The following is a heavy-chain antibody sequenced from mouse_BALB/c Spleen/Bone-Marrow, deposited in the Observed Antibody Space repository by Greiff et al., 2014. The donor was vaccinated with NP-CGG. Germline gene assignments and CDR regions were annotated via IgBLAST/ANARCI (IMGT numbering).Heavy chain of an antibody. V-gene: IGHV14-3*02. CDR1: GFNIKDTY. CDR3: ASYYYGSSLFAY. J-gene: IGHJ3*01. D-gene: IGHD1-1*01. Sequence: EVNLVESGAELVKPGASVKLSCTASGFNIKDTYMHWVKQRPEQGLEWIGRIDPANGNTKYDPKFQGKATITADTSSNTAYLQLSSLTSEDTAVYYCASYYYGSSLFAYWGQETLVTVSA. CDR2: IDPANGNT.